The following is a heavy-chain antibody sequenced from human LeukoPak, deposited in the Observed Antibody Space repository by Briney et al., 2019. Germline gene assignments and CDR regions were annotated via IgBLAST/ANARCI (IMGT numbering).Heavy chain of an antibody. CDR3: ASPNYYDSTYYFAY. V-gene: IGHV3-33*08. CDR1: GFIFSNAY. D-gene: IGHD3-22*01. J-gene: IGHJ4*02. CDR2: IWYDGSNK. Sequence: GGSLRLSCAASGFIFSNAYMKWVRQAPGKGLEWVAVIWYDGSNKYYADSVKGRFTISRDNSKNTLYLQMNSLRAEDTAVYYCASPNYYDSTYYFAYGGQGTLVTVS.